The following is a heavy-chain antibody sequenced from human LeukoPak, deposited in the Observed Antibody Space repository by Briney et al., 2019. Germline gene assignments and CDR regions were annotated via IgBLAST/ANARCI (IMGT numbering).Heavy chain of an antibody. J-gene: IGHJ4*02. CDR3: AREGDGYTNYFDY. V-gene: IGHV3-23*01. CDR2: ISGSGGST. Sequence: PGGSLRLSCAASGFTFSSYAMSWVRQAPGKGLEWVSAISGSGGSTYYADSVKGRFTISRDNSKNTLYLQMNSRRAEDTAVYYCAREGDGYTNYFDYWGQGTLVTVSS. CDR1: GFTFSSYA. D-gene: IGHD5-24*01.